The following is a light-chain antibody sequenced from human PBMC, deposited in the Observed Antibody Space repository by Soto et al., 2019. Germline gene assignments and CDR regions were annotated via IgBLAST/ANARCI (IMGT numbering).Light chain of an antibody. CDR3: QQYGSSPPIT. Sequence: EIVMTQSPATLSVSLGERATLSCRASQSVSSNLAWYQQKPGQAPRLLIYDASNRATGIPDRFSGSGSGTDFTLTISRLEPEDFAVYYCQQYGSSPPITFGQGTRLEIK. J-gene: IGKJ5*01. V-gene: IGKV3-20*01. CDR1: QSVSSN. CDR2: DAS.